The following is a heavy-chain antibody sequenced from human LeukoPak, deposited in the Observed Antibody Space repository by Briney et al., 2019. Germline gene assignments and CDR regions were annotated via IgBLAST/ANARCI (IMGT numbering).Heavy chain of an antibody. D-gene: IGHD3-16*02. J-gene: IGHJ4*02. CDR3: ATAGSYRFDH. CDR2: MNSAGSTI. V-gene: IGHV3-74*01. CDR1: GFTFSTPW. Sequence: GGALRLSCATPGFTFSTPWMPWVRQAPGKGLMWVSRMNSAGSTIDYEDSVKGRFTISRDNAKNTLFLQMDSLRAEDTAVYYCATAGSYRFDHWGQGTVVTVSS.